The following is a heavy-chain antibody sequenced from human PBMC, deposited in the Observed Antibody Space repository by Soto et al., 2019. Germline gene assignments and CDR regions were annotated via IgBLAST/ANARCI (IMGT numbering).Heavy chain of an antibody. D-gene: IGHD3-10*01. J-gene: IGHJ4*02. CDR2: IKTDGSEK. V-gene: IGHV3-7*05. CDR1: GFTFSDYW. Sequence: EVQLVESGGGLVQPGGSLRLSCAASGFTFSDYWMSWVRQAPGKGLECVANIKTDGSEKYYVDPVKGRFTISRDNAKNSLYLQMNSLIAKDTAVYYCASSMGRGGNDYWGQGTLVAVSS. CDR3: ASSMGRGGNDY.